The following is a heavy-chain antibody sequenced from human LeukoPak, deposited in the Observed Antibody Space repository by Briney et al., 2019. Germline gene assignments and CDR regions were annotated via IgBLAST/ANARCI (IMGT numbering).Heavy chain of an antibody. CDR3: AKPYYDFWSGWD. Sequence: GGSLRLSCAASGFTFSSYAMSWVRQAPRKGLEWVSAISGSGGSTYYADSAKGRFTISRDNSKNTLYLQMNSLRAEDTAVYYCAKPYYDFWSGWDWGQGTLVTVSS. CDR2: ISGSGGST. CDR1: GFTFSSYA. V-gene: IGHV3-23*01. D-gene: IGHD3-3*01. J-gene: IGHJ4*02.